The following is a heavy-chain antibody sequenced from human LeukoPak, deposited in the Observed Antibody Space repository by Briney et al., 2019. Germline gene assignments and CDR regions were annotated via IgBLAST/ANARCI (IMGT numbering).Heavy chain of an antibody. V-gene: IGHV3-53*01. Sequence: PGGSLRLSCAASGFTVSSNYMSWVRQAPGKGLEWVSVIYNGGSTYYADSVKGRFTISRDNSKNTLYLQMNSLRAEDTAVYYCARTYGSGSYSYYGMDVWGQGTLVTVSS. D-gene: IGHD3-10*01. CDR3: ARTYGSGSYSYYGMDV. CDR1: GFTVSSNY. CDR2: IYNGGST. J-gene: IGHJ6*02.